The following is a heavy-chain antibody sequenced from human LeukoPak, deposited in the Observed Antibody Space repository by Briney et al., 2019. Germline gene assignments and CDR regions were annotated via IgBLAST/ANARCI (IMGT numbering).Heavy chain of an antibody. Sequence: GGSLRLSCAASGFIFSSFGMHWVRQAPGKGLEWVAFIRYDGSNKYYADSVKGRFTISRDNGKNSLDLQMNSLRADDTAVYYCARDTLGEGEDANYAVYYFDYWGQGTVVTVSS. CDR2: IRYDGSNK. V-gene: IGHV3-30*02. CDR3: ARDTLGEGEDANYAVYYFDY. J-gene: IGHJ4*02. CDR1: GFIFSSFG. D-gene: IGHD4/OR15-4a*01.